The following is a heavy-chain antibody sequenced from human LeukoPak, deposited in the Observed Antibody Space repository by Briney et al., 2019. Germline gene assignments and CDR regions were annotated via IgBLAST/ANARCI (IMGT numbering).Heavy chain of an antibody. Sequence: GGSLRLPCAASGFTLSDHYMDWVRQAPGKGLEWVGRTRNKAYSYTTEYAASVKGRFTISRDHSKNSPYLQMNSLKTEDTAVYYCAVGYCSGGSCSGSDGDSWGQGTLVTVSS. J-gene: IGHJ4*02. D-gene: IGHD2-15*01. CDR1: GFTLSDHY. CDR3: AVGYCSGGSCSGSDGDS. V-gene: IGHV3-72*01. CDR2: TRNKAYSYTT.